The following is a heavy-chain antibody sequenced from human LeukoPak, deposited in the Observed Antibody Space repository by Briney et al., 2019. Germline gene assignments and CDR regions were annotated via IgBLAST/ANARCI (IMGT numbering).Heavy chain of an antibody. V-gene: IGHV1-69*13. J-gene: IGHJ4*02. Sequence: SVKVSCKASGGTFSSYAISWVRQAPGQGLEWMGGIIPIFGTANYAQKFQGRVTITADESTSTAYMELSSLRSEDTAVYYCARGARRSGYSATIDYWGQGTLVTVSS. CDR2: IIPIFGTA. CDR1: GGTFSSYA. D-gene: IGHD3-22*01. CDR3: ARGARRSGYSATIDY.